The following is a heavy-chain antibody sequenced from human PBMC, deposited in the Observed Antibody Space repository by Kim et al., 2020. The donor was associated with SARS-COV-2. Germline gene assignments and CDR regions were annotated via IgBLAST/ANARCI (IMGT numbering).Heavy chain of an antibody. CDR1: GFTFDDYA. J-gene: IGHJ4*02. V-gene: IGHV3-9*01. CDR3: AKDFGVYYGSSSGYFDY. Sequence: GGSLRLSCAASGFTFDDYAMHWVRQVPGGGLEWVSTINWNSDTIDYADSVKGRFTISRDNTKNSLYLQMHNLRPEDTALYYCAKDFGVYYGSSSGYFDYWGQGTLVTVSS. CDR2: INWNSDTI. D-gene: IGHD6-6*01.